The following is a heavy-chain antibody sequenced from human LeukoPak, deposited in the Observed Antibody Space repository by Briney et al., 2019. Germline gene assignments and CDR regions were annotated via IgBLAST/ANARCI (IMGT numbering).Heavy chain of an antibody. CDR2: TSNSGSTK. J-gene: IGHJ5*02. CDR3: ARGFRVATIDWFDP. CDR1: GFTFSSYS. D-gene: IGHD5-12*01. Sequence: GGSLRLSCAASGFTFSSYSMNWIRQAPGKGLEWVSYTSNSGSTKSYADSVEGRFTISRDNAKNSLYLQMNSLRAEDTAVYYCARGFRVATIDWFDPWGQGTLVTVSS. V-gene: IGHV3-48*04.